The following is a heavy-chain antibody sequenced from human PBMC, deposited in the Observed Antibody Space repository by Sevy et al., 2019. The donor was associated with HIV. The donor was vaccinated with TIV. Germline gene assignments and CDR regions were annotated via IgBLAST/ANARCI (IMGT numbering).Heavy chain of an antibody. J-gene: IGHJ6*02. D-gene: IGHD5-12*01. CDR1: GGTIVSSGHY. CDR2: IYYNGHT. V-gene: IGHV4-39*02. CDR3: AREAGGYDYDYGMDV. Sequence: SETLSLTCSISGGTIVSSGHYWGWIRQTPGKGLEWIGSIYYNGHTFYTPSLKSPLTISIDTSKNQFSLTLSSVTVADTAVYFCAREAGGYDYDYGMDVWGQGTTVTVSS.